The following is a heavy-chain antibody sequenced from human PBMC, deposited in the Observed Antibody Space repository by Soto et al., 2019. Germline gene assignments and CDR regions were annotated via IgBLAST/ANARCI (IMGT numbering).Heavy chain of an antibody. CDR1: GYTFTSYY. Sequence: ASVKVSCKASGYTFTSYYMHWVRQAPGQGLEWMGIINPSGGSASYAQKFQGRVTMTGDESTSTAYMELSSLRSEDTAVYYCAKDYDSDYYYYGMDVWGQGTTVTVSS. CDR3: AKDYDSDYYYYGMDV. CDR2: INPSGGSA. V-gene: IGHV1-46*01. D-gene: IGHD3-3*01. J-gene: IGHJ6*02.